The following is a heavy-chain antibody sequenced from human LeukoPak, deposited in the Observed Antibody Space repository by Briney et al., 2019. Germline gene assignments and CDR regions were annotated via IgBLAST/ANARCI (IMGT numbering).Heavy chain of an antibody. V-gene: IGHV1-2*02. CDR2: INPKSGGT. CDR3: ARDEDQRKVNWFDP. CDR1: GYTFTDYY. J-gene: IGHJ5*02. Sequence: GASVKVSCKASGYTFTDYYMHWVRQAPGQGLEWMGWINPKSGGTNYAQKFQGRVTMARDTSISTAYMELSSLRSDDTALYYCARDEDQRKVNWFDPWGQGTLVTVSS. D-gene: IGHD2-2*01.